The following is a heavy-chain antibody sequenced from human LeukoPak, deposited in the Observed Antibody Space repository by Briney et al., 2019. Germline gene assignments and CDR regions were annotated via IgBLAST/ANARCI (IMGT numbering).Heavy chain of an antibody. CDR3: ARAYVPSGEGNYFDS. V-gene: IGHV4-59*01. CDR1: GDSISRYY. D-gene: IGHD3-10*02. Sequence: SETLSLTCTVSGDSISRYYWSWIRQPPGKGLEWIGYVYYSGSTGSNPSLRSRVTISVHTPENQASLNLRPLTPADTAIYSCARAYVPSGEGNYFDSWGQGTLVTVSS. J-gene: IGHJ4*02. CDR2: VYYSGST.